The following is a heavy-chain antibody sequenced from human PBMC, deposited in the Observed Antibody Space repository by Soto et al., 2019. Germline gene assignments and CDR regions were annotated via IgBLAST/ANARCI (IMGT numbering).Heavy chain of an antibody. CDR1: GFTFSSYT. J-gene: IGHJ4*02. Sequence: EVQLLESGGDLVQPGGSLRLSCVASGFTFSSYTMTWVRQAPGKGLEWVSVICSSGDSTYYADSVKGRFTISRDNSKNTLYLQMNSLRADDTAVYYCAKSPTMTTKVVDYWGQGTLVTVSS. CDR3: AKSPTMTTKVVDY. CDR2: ICSSGDST. V-gene: IGHV3-23*01. D-gene: IGHD4-17*01.